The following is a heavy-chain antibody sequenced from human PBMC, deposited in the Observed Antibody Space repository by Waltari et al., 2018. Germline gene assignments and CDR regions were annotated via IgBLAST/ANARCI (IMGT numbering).Heavy chain of an antibody. V-gene: IGHV6-1*01. Sequence: QVQLQQSGPGLVKPSQTLSLTCPISGDSVSTNSASWNWIRQSPSRGLEWLGRTYYRSRWYNDYAVSVKSRITISPDTSKNQFSLQLHSVTPDDTAVYYCARGYVDYILWWDHWGQGTLVTVSS. CDR3: ARGYVDYILWWDH. J-gene: IGHJ4*02. CDR2: TYYRSRWYN. CDR1: GDSVSTNSAS. D-gene: IGHD4-17*01.